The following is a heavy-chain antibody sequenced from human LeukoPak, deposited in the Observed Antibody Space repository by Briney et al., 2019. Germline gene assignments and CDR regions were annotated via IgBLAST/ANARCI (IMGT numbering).Heavy chain of an antibody. CDR1: GGAISSSSYY. CDR3: ARQLIAAGAYNWFVP. J-gene: IGHJ5*02. D-gene: IGHD6-13*01. V-gene: IGHV4-39*01. CDR2: IYYTGST. Sequence: SETLSLTCTVSGGAISSSSYYWVWIRQPPGKGLEWIGSIYYTGSTYYNPSLKSRVTMSVDTSKNQFSLKLSSVTAADTAVYYCARQLIAAGAYNWFVPWGQGTLVIVSS.